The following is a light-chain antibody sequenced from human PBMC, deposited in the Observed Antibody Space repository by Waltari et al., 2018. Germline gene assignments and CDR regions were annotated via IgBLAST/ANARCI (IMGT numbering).Light chain of an antibody. V-gene: IGLV2-8*01. CDR2: EFT. J-gene: IGLJ1*01. Sequence: QSALTQPPSASGSPGQSVTISCTGTSSDVGAYNYVSWYQQYPDKAPKLMIYEFTKRPSGVPDRFSGSKSGNTASLTVSGLQAEDEAEYYCISYAGNNKYVLGAGTKVTVL. CDR3: ISYAGNNKYV. CDR1: SSDVGAYNY.